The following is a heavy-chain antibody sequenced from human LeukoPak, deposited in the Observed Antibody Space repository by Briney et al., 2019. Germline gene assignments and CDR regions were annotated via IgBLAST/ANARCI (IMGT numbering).Heavy chain of an antibody. V-gene: IGHV4-59*01. Sequence: KTSETLSLTCTVSGGSISSYYWSWIRQPPGKGLEWIGYIYYSGSTNYNPSLKSRVTISVDTSKNQFSLKLSSVTAADTAVYYCARDQGSSWYGNWFDPWGQGTLVTVSS. CDR2: IYYSGST. CDR3: ARDQGSSWYGNWFDP. J-gene: IGHJ5*02. CDR1: GGSISSYY. D-gene: IGHD6-13*01.